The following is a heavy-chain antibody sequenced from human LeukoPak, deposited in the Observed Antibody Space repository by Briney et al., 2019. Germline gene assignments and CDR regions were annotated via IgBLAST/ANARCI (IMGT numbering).Heavy chain of an antibody. J-gene: IGHJ4*02. CDR1: GFTFSRFW. CDR3: ARGAIVGANFDY. Sequence: PGGSLRLSCADSGFTFSRFWMHWVRQAPGKGLVWVSHITTDGSSTSYADPVKGRFTISRDNAKNTLYLQMNRLRAEDTAVYYCARGAIVGANFDYWGQGTLVTVSS. V-gene: IGHV3-74*01. CDR2: ITTDGSST. D-gene: IGHD1-26*01.